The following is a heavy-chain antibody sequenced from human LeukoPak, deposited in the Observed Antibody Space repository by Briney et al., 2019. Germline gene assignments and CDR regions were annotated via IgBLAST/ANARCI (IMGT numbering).Heavy chain of an antibody. Sequence: TGGALRLSCAASGFTCSSYAMSWVRQAPGKGLEWVSAISGSGAGTHYADSVKGRFTISRDNSKNTLYLQMNSLRAEDTAVYYCARGTVAIASYFNYWGQGAMVTVSS. CDR2: ISGSGAGT. CDR3: ARGTVAIASYFNY. J-gene: IGHJ4*02. CDR1: GFTCSSYA. V-gene: IGHV3-23*01. D-gene: IGHD4-23*01.